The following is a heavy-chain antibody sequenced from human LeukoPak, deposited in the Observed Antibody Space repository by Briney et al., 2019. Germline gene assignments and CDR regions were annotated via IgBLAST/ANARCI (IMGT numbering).Heavy chain of an antibody. D-gene: IGHD5-18*01. J-gene: IGHJ6*02. V-gene: IGHV1-69*04. CDR2: IIPILGIA. CDR3: ARAPDTAMVYYYYGMDV. Sequence: GASVKVSCKASGGTFSSYAISWVRQAPGQGLEWMGRIIPILGIANYAQKLQGRVTITADKSTSTAYMELSSLRSEDTAVYYCARAPDTAMVYYYYGMDVWGQGTTVTVSS. CDR1: GGTFSSYA.